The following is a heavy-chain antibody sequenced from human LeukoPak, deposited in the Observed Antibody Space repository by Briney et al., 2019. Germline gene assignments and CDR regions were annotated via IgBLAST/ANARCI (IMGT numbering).Heavy chain of an antibody. CDR3: AREGYSYGQLGTFDY. D-gene: IGHD5-18*01. V-gene: IGHV4-59*01. Sequence: SETLSLTCTVSGGSISSYYWSWIRQPPGKGLEWIGYIYYSGSTNYNPSLKSRVTISVDTSKNQFSLKLSSVTAADTAVYYCAREGYSYGQLGTFDYWGQGTLVTVSS. CDR1: GGSISSYY. J-gene: IGHJ4*02. CDR2: IYYSGST.